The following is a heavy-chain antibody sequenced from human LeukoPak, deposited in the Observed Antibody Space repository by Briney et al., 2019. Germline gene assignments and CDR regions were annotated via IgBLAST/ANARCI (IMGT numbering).Heavy chain of an antibody. D-gene: IGHD3-3*01. CDR3: ARPLRITIFGVVNY. Sequence: ASVKVSCKASGYTFTGYYMHWVRQAPGQGLEWTGWINPNSGGTNYAQKFQGRVTMTRDTSISTAYMELSRLRSDDTAVYYCARPLRITIFGVVNYWSQGTLVTVSS. J-gene: IGHJ4*02. V-gene: IGHV1-2*02. CDR2: INPNSGGT. CDR1: GYTFTGYY.